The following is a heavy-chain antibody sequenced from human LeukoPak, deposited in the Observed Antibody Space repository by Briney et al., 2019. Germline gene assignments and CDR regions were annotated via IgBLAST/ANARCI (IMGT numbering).Heavy chain of an antibody. V-gene: IGHV1-46*01. J-gene: IGHJ6*02. CDR2: INPSGGST. Sequence: ASVTVSCKASGYTFTNYYIHWVRQAPGQGLEWLGIINPSGGSTSYAQKFQGRVTMTRDTSTGTVYMELSSLRSEDTAVYYCARGHIVVVVAAVYGMDVWGQGTTVTVSS. D-gene: IGHD2-15*01. CDR1: GYTFTNYY. CDR3: ARGHIVVVVAAVYGMDV.